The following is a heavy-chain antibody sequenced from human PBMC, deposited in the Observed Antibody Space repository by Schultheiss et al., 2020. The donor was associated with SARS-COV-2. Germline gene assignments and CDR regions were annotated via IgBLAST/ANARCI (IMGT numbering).Heavy chain of an antibody. CDR2: ISSSSSYI. J-gene: IGHJ3*01. Sequence: GGSLRLSCAASGFTFSSYGMHWVRQAPGKGLEWVSSISSSSSYIYYADSVKGRFTISRDNSKNTLYLQMGSLRAEDMAVYYCARSDYSNYQPLAFSLWGQGTMVTVSS. V-gene: IGHV3-21*01. D-gene: IGHD4-11*01. CDR1: GFTFSSYG. CDR3: ARSDYSNYQPLAFSL.